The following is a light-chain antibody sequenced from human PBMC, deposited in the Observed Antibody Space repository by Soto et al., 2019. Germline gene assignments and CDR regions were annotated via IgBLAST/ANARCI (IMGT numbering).Light chain of an antibody. V-gene: IGLV2-23*01. CDR3: CSFAGSSPWV. CDR2: EGS. J-gene: IGLJ3*02. Sequence: QSVLTQPASVSGSPGQSITISCTGTSSDVGSYNLVSWYQQHPGKAPKLMIYEGSKRPSGVSNRFSGSKSGNTASLTISGLQAEDEADYYCCSFAGSSPWVFGGGTTLTVL. CDR1: SSDVGSYNL.